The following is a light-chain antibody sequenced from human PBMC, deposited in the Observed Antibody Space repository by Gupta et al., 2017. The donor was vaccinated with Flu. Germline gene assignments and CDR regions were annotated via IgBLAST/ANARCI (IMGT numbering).Light chain of an antibody. CDR3: QSDDSNNLYV. CDR1: SGSIASNF. CDR2: EDD. V-gene: IGLV6-57*03. Sequence: FVLTQPPSVSESPVKTVTISCTRSSGSIASNFVQWYQQRPGSAPTTVIYEDDQRPSGVPDRFSGSIDSSSNSASLAISGLKTEDEADYYCQSDDSNNLYVFGTGTKVTVL. J-gene: IGLJ1*01.